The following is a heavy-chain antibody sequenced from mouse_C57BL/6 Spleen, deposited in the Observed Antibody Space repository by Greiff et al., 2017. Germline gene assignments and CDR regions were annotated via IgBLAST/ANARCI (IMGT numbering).Heavy chain of an antibody. D-gene: IGHD2-4*01. CDR3: ARGDDYDDPTWFAY. CDR1: GYSITSGYD. CDR2: ISYIGST. J-gene: IGHJ3*01. Sequence: EVKLQGSGPGMVKPSQSLSLTCTVTGYSITSGYDWHWIRHFPGNKLEWMGYISYIGSTNYNPSLKSRISITHDTSKNHFFLKLNAVTTEDTATYYCARGDDYDDPTWFAYWGQGTLVTVSA. V-gene: IGHV3-1*01.